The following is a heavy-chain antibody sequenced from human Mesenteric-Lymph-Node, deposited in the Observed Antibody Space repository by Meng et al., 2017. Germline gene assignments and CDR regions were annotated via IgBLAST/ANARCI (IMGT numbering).Heavy chain of an antibody. D-gene: IGHD3-10*01. CDR2: INPNSGGT. CDR1: GYTFTGDY. CDR3: ARDLTMVRGVTNYYYYGMEF. Sequence: ASVKVSCKAYGYTFTGDYMHWVRQAPGQGLEWMGWINPNSGGTNYAQKFQGRVTMTRDTSISTAYMELSRLRSDDTAVYYCARDLTMVRGVTNYYYYGMEFWGQGTTVTVSS. V-gene: IGHV1-2*02. J-gene: IGHJ6*02.